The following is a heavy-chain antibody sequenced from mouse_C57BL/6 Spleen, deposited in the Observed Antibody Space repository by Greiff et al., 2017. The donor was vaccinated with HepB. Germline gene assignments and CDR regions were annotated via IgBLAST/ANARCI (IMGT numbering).Heavy chain of an antibody. CDR1: GYAFSSYW. CDR3: ARRDYGSSSWYFDV. Sequence: LVESGAELVKPGASVKISCKASGYAFSSYWMNWVKQRPGKGLEWIGQIYPGDGDTNYNGKFKGKATLTADKSSSTAYMQLSSLTSEDSAVYFCARRDYGSSSWYFDVWGTGTTVTVSS. V-gene: IGHV1-80*01. CDR2: IYPGDGDT. J-gene: IGHJ1*03. D-gene: IGHD1-1*01.